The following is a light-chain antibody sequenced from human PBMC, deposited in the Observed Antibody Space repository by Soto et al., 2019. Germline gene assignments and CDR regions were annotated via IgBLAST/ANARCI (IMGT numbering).Light chain of an antibody. Sequence: EKVLKQSPGALSLSPGERATLSCRASQSVSSSYLAWYQHKPGQTPRLLIYDTSTRATGIPARFSGSGSGTEFTLTISSLQSEDFAVYYCQQYNNWPPITFGQGTRLEIK. CDR3: QQYNNWPPIT. V-gene: IGKV3-15*01. CDR1: QSVSSSY. CDR2: DTS. J-gene: IGKJ5*01.